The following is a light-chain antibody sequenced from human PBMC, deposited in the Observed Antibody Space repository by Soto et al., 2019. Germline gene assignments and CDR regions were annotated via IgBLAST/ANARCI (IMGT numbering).Light chain of an antibody. Sequence: QITPSSFTLSGTVRSKVNITFPARQRNNRWVAWYPQKPGEVPKLLIYKASSLESGVPSRFSGSGSGTEFTLTISSLQPDDFATYYCQQYNSYSITFGQGTRLEIK. V-gene: IGKV1-5*03. J-gene: IGKJ5*01. CDR2: KAS. CDR1: QRNNRW. CDR3: QQYNSYSIT.